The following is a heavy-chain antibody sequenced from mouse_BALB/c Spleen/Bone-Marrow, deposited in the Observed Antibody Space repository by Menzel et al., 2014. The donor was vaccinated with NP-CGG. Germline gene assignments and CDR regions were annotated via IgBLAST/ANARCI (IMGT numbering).Heavy chain of an antibody. CDR2: ILPGSGST. CDR3: AGGGGGGGYWYFDV. CDR1: GYTFSSYW. J-gene: IGHJ1*01. Sequence: QVQLQQSGAELMKPGASVKISCKATGYTFSSYWIEWVKQRPGHGLEWIEEILPGSGSTNYNEKFKGKATFTADTSSNTAYMQLSRRTWEGSAVYFCAGGGGGGGYWYFDVWGAGTTVTVSS. V-gene: IGHV1-9*01.